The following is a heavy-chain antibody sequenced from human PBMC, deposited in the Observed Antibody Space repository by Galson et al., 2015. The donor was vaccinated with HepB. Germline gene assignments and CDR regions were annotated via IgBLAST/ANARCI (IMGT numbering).Heavy chain of an antibody. Sequence: SVKVSCKASGGTFRNSAVSWVRQTPGQGLEFMGGIIPVLGTTNYAQKFQGRVTISADKSTGTAYMELSGLRFDDTAIFYCAIPHDNAGWPYWGQGTLVTVSS. D-gene: IGHD6-19*01. CDR3: AIPHDNAGWPY. CDR1: GGTFRNSA. V-gene: IGHV1-69*06. CDR2: IIPVLGTT. J-gene: IGHJ4*02.